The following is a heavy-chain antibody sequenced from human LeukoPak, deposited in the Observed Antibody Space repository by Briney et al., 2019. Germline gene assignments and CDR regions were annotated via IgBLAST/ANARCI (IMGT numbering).Heavy chain of an antibody. Sequence: GGSLRLSCAASGFTFSSYAMHWVRQAPGKGLEWVAVISYDGSNKYYADSVKGRFTISRDNSKNTLYLQMNSLRAEDTAVYYCATYDILTGYDFDYWGQGTLVTVSS. V-gene: IGHV3-30-3*01. CDR1: GFTFSSYA. J-gene: IGHJ4*02. D-gene: IGHD3-9*01. CDR3: ATYDILTGYDFDY. CDR2: ISYDGSNK.